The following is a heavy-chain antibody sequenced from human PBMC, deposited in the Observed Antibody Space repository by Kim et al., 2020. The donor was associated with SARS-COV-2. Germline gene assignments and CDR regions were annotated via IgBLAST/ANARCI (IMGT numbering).Heavy chain of an antibody. D-gene: IGHD3-10*01. CDR1: GYSISSGYY. CDR3: ARDAHYYGSGSYSATLYYYYGMDV. CDR2: IYHSGST. J-gene: IGHJ6*02. Sequence: SETLSLTCTVSGYSISSGYYWGWIRQPPGKGLEWIGSIYHSGSTYYNPSLKSRVTISVDTSKNQFSLKLSSVTAADTAVYYCARDAHYYGSGSYSATLYYYYGMDVWGQGTTVTVSS. V-gene: IGHV4-38-2*02.